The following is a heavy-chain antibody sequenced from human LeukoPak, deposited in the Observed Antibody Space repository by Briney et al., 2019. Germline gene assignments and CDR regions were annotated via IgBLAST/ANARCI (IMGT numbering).Heavy chain of an antibody. J-gene: IGHJ5*02. V-gene: IGHV3-66*01. CDR2: IYSGGST. CDR1: GFTVSSNY. D-gene: IGHD3-9*01. Sequence: GGSLRLSCAASGFTVSSNYMSWVRQAPGKGLEWVSVIYSGGSTYYADSVKGRFTISRDNPKNTLYLQMNSLRAEDTAVYYCARDADDLFDTFDPWGQGTLVTVSS. CDR3: ARDADDLFDTFDP.